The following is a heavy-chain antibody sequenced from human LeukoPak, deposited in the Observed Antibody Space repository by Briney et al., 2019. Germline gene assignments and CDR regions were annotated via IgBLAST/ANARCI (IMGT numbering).Heavy chain of an antibody. CDR3: AREYPRFDAFDI. J-gene: IGHJ3*02. V-gene: IGHV4-34*01. CDR1: GGSFSGYY. D-gene: IGHD2-2*02. Sequence: SETLSLTCAVYGGSFSGYYWSWIRQPPGKGLEWIGEINHSGSTNYNPSLKSRVTISVDTSKNQFSLKLSSVTAADTSVYYCAREYPRFDAFDIWGQGTMVTVPS. CDR2: INHSGST.